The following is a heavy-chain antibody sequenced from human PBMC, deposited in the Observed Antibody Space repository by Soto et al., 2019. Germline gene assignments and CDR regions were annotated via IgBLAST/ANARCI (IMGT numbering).Heavy chain of an antibody. D-gene: IGHD6-13*01. V-gene: IGHV3-23*01. J-gene: IGHJ4*02. CDR1: GFTFSSYA. Sequence: PGGSLRLSCAASGFTFSSYAMSWVRQAPGKGLEWVSAISGSGGSTYYADSVKGRFTISRDNSKNTLYLQMNRLRAEDTAVYYCAKGYSSSREAFASWGKGTLVTVSS. CDR3: AKGYSSSREAFAS. CDR2: ISGSGGST.